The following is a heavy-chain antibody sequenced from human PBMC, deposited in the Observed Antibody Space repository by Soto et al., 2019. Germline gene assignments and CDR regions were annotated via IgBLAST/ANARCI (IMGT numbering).Heavy chain of an antibody. Sequence: PGGSLRLSFAASGFTFSDYYMSWIRQAPGEGLGWGSYISSSSSFTNYADSVEGRLTISRENAKNSLYLQMNSLRAEDTAVYYCARVCSGSYCFDYWGQGTLVTVSS. V-gene: IGHV3-11*06. J-gene: IGHJ4*02. CDR2: ISSSSSFT. CDR1: GFTFSDYY. CDR3: ARVCSGSYCFDY. D-gene: IGHD1-26*01.